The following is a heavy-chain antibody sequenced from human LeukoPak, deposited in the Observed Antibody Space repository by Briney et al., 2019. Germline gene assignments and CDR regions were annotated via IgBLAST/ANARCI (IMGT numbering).Heavy chain of an antibody. D-gene: IGHD6-25*01. J-gene: IGHJ5*02. V-gene: IGHV4-59*01. CDR1: GGSIHSYF. CDR3: ARDPSFSSGWLYP. Sequence: SETLSLTCTVSGGSIHSYFWSWIRQPPGKGLEWIGYIYYSGSTNYNPSLRSRVTISVDTSKTQFSLKLSSVTAADTAVYYCARDPSFSSGWLYPWGQGTLVTVSS. CDR2: IYYSGST.